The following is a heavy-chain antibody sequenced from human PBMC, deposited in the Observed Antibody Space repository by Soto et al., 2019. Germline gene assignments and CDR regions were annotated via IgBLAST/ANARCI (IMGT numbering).Heavy chain of an antibody. D-gene: IGHD4-17*01. J-gene: IGHJ3*02. Sequence: VQLVESGGGVVQPGRSLRLSCAASGFTFSSYGMHWVRQAPGKGLEWVAVISYDGSNKYYADSVKGRFTISRDNSKNTLYLQMNSLRAEDTAVYYCAKLWYTVTTSPDAFDIWGQGTMVTVSS. CDR2: ISYDGSNK. CDR3: AKLWYTVTTSPDAFDI. V-gene: IGHV3-30*18. CDR1: GFTFSSYG.